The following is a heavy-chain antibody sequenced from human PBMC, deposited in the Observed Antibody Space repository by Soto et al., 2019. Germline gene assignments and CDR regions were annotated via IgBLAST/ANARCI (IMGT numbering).Heavy chain of an antibody. CDR1: GFSLSTRGVG. Sequence: QITLKESGPTLVKPTQTLTLTCTFSGFSLSTRGVGVAWIRQPPGKALEWLALIFWDDDKWYSPSLKSRLTITEDTSKNQVVLTMTIMDPVDTATYYCAHRPRGYAYYFDYWGKGTLVTVSS. J-gene: IGHJ4*02. CDR2: IFWDDDK. V-gene: IGHV2-5*02. D-gene: IGHD5-12*01. CDR3: AHRPRGYAYYFDY.